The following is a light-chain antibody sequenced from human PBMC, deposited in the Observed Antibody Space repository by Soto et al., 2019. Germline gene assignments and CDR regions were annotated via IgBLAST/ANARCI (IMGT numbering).Light chain of an antibody. CDR3: CSYARIRTI. J-gene: IGLJ2*01. CDR2: EVS. CDR1: SSDVGTYNL. V-gene: IGLV2-23*02. Sequence: QSVLTQPASVSGSPGQSITISCTGTSSDVGTYNLVSWYQQHPGKAPKLMIYEVSKRPSGVSNRFSGSKSDNTASLTISGLQAEDEADYYCCSYARIRTIFGGGTKLTVL.